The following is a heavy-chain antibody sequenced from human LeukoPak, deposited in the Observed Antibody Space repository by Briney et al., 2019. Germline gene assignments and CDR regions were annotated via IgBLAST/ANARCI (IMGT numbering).Heavy chain of an antibody. J-gene: IGHJ5*02. Sequence: ASVKVSCKASGYTFTSYYMHWVRQAPGQGLEWKGIINPSGGSTSYAQKFQGRVTMTRGTSTSTVYMELSSLRSEDTAVYYCARLKEYQLLYRFWFDPWGQGTLVTVSS. CDR2: INPSGGST. D-gene: IGHD2-2*02. CDR3: ARLKEYQLLYRFWFDP. V-gene: IGHV1-46*01. CDR1: GYTFTSYY.